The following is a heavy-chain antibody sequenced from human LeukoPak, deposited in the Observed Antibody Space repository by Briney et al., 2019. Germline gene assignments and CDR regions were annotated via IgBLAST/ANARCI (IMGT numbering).Heavy chain of an antibody. CDR1: GGSISSYY. Sequence: SSETLSLTCTVSGGSISSYYWSWIRPPPGKGLEWIGYIYYSGSTNYNPSLKSRVTISVDTSKNQFSLKLSSVTAADTAVYYCARQRPRSSGDDFDYWGQGTLVTVSS. D-gene: IGHD7-27*01. CDR2: IYYSGST. CDR3: ARQRPRSSGDDFDY. V-gene: IGHV4-59*08. J-gene: IGHJ4*02.